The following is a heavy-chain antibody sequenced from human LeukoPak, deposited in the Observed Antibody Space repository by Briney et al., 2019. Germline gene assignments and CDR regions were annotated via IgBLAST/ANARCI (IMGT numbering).Heavy chain of an antibody. CDR3: ARTSARGAQFDY. CDR1: GGSISNYY. Sequence: PSETLSLTCTVSGGSISNYYWSWIRQPAGMGLEWIGRIYASGSTNYNPSLTSRVTISVDTSNNQFSLNLSSVTAADTAVYYCARTSARGAQFDYWGQGTLVTVSS. CDR2: IYASGST. J-gene: IGHJ4*02. D-gene: IGHD3-10*01. V-gene: IGHV4-4*07.